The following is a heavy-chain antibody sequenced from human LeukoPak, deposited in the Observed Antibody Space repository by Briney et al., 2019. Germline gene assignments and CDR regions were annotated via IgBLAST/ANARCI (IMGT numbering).Heavy chain of an antibody. CDR1: GGSISRYY. CDR2: IYYSGST. CDR3: ARENTMVRGAFDAFDI. V-gene: IGHV4-59*01. Sequence: SETLSLTCTVSGGSISRYYWSWIRQPPGKGLEWIGYIYYSGSTNYNPSLKNRVTISVDTSNNQFSLKLSSVTAAATAVYYCARENTMVRGAFDAFDIWGQGTMVTVAS. D-gene: IGHD3-10*01. J-gene: IGHJ3*02.